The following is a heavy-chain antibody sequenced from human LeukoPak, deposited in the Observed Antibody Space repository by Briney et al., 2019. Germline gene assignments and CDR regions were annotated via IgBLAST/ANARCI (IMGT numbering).Heavy chain of an antibody. D-gene: IGHD3-10*01. Sequence: SETLSLTCTVSGGSISSSDYYWVWIRQPPGKGLEWIANIFYTGSTYYNPSLKSRVTTSVDTSKNQFSLKVNSVTAADTAVYYCARGGASGSHLHWFDPWGQGTLVTVSS. J-gene: IGHJ5*02. CDR3: ARGGASGSHLHWFDP. CDR1: GGSISSSDYY. V-gene: IGHV4-39*07. CDR2: IFYTGST.